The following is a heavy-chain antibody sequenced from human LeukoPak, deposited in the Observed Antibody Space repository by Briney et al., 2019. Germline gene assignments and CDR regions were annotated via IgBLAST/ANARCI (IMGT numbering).Heavy chain of an antibody. J-gene: IGHJ5*02. CDR1: GGTFSSYA. D-gene: IGHD6-13*01. CDR3: ARSIAAAGPWYNWFDP. V-gene: IGHV1-69*13. CDR2: IIPIFGTA. Sequence: ASVKVSCKASGGTFSSYAISWVRQAPGQGLEWMGGIIPIFGTANYAQKFQDRVTITADESTSTAYMELSSLRSEDTAVYYCARSIAAAGPWYNWFDPWGQGTLVTVSS.